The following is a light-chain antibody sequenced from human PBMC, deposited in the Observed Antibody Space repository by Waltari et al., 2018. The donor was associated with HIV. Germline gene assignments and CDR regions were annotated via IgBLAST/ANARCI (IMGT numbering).Light chain of an antibody. Sequence: EIVLTQSPDTLSVSLGGSATLPCRASQSVGSNLAWYQPRPGLAPRLLIYSTSTRATDVPARFRGSGSETEFTLTISSLQSEDFAVYYCQQYNNWPSWTFGQGTTV. CDR1: QSVGSN. V-gene: IGKV3-15*01. CDR3: QQYNNWPSWT. CDR2: STS. J-gene: IGKJ1*01.